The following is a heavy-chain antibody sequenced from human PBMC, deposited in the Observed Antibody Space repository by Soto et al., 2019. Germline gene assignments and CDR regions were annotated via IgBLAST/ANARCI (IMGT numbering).Heavy chain of an antibody. Sequence: QVQLVQSGAEGKKPGASVKVSCKASGYTFTSYAMHWVRQAPGQRLEWMGWINANYGTTKYSQKFQGRVTITRDTSASTVYMELSSLRSEDTAVYYCARLWFGELYRLDPWGQGTLVTVSS. CDR3: ARLWFGELYRLDP. D-gene: IGHD3-10*01. CDR1: GYTFTSYA. V-gene: IGHV1-3*01. CDR2: INANYGTT. J-gene: IGHJ5*02.